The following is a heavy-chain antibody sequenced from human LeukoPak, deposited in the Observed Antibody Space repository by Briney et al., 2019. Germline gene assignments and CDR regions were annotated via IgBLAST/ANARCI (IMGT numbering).Heavy chain of an antibody. CDR3: SGWYLDAFDI. J-gene: IGHJ3*02. Sequence: SETLSLTCDVSGGSISSGGYSWSWIRQPPGKGLEWIGYIYHSGSTYYNPSLKSRVTISVDRSKNQFSLKLSSVTAADTAVYYCSGWYLDAFDIWGQGTMVTVSS. D-gene: IGHD6-19*01. V-gene: IGHV4-30-2*01. CDR1: GGSISSGGYS. CDR2: IYHSGST.